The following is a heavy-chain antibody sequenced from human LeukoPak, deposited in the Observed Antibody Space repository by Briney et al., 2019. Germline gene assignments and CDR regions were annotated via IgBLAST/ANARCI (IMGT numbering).Heavy chain of an antibody. D-gene: IGHD1-1*01. V-gene: IGHV4-59*01. CDR3: ARGTYNWKGGAYYYYYMDV. J-gene: IGHJ6*03. Sequence: PSETLSLTCTVSGGSISSYYWSWIRQPPGKGLEWIGYIYYSGSTNYNPSLKSRVTISVDTSKNQFSLKLSSVTVADTAVYYCARGTYNWKGGAYYYYYMDVWGKGTTVTVSS. CDR1: GGSISSYY. CDR2: IYYSGST.